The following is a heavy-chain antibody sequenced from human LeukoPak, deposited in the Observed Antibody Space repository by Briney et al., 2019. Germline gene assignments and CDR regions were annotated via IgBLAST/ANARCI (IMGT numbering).Heavy chain of an antibody. Sequence: PSETLSLTCAVYGGSFSGYYWSWIRQPPGKGLEWIGEINHSGSTNYNPSLKSRVTISVDTSKNQFSLKLSSVTAADTAVYYCARSSSWYVEYYYYYYMDVWGKGTTVTVSS. CDR3: ARSSSWYVEYYYYYYMDV. CDR1: GGSFSGYY. D-gene: IGHD6-13*01. CDR2: INHSGST. J-gene: IGHJ6*03. V-gene: IGHV4-34*01.